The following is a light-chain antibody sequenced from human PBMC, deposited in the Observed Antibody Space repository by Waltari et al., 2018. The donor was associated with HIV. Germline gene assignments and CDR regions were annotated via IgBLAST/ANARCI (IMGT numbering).Light chain of an antibody. CDR3: ATWDDSLNGWV. CDR2: SYG. J-gene: IGLJ3*02. V-gene: IGLV1-44*01. Sequence: QSVLNQAPSASGTPGQRVTISCSGSSSNIGCTTVTWYQHFPGTAPKLLIYSYGQRPSGVPERFSGSKSATSASLAISGLRSEDEADYYCATWDDSLNGWVFGGGTKLTVL. CDR1: SSNIGCTT.